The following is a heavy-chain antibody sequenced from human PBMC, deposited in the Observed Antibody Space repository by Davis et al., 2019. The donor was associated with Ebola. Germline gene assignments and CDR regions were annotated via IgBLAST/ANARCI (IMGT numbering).Heavy chain of an antibody. CDR2: ISSSSSYI. Sequence: PGGSLRLSCAASGFTFSSYSMNWVRQAPGKGLEWVSSISSSSSYIYYADSVKGRFTISRDNAKNSLYLQMNSLRAEDTAVYYCARDGRYSGSYPPGRYFDLWGRGTLVTVSS. CDR3: ARDGRYSGSYPPGRYFDL. V-gene: IGHV3-21*01. CDR1: GFTFSSYS. D-gene: IGHD1-26*01. J-gene: IGHJ2*01.